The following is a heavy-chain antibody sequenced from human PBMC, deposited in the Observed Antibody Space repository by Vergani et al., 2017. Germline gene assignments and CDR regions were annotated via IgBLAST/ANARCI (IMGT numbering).Heavy chain of an antibody. CDR3: ARSIVSRNPPDYFDN. Sequence: QVQQQESGPGLVKPSETLSLTCTVSGGSISSYYWNWIRQTPGEGLEWIGYVEDSGYFNYNPSLKTRVSMSSDTSNNQFSLMLSSVTVADTAVYYCARSIVSRNPPDYFDNWGQGTLVTVSS. J-gene: IGHJ4*02. V-gene: IGHV4-59*01. CDR1: GGSISSYY. CDR2: VEDSGYF. D-gene: IGHD1-14*01.